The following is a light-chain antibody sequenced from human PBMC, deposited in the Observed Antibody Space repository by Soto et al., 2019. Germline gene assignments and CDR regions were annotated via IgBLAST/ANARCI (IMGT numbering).Light chain of an antibody. CDR3: QQYNNWPFT. CDR2: GAS. Sequence: EIVMTQSPATLSVSPGERATLSCRASQSVSSNLAWYQQKPGQAPRLLIYGASTSATGIPARFSGSGSGTEFTLTISTLQSEDFAVYYCQQYNNWPFTFGPGTQVDIK. V-gene: IGKV3-15*01. J-gene: IGKJ3*01. CDR1: QSVSSN.